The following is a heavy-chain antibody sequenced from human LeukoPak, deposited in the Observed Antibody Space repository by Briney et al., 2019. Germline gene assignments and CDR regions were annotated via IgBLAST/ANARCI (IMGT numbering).Heavy chain of an antibody. CDR3: ARDVTAAVSRYWYFDL. V-gene: IGHV3-11*01. J-gene: IGHJ2*01. CDR2: ISSSGSTI. D-gene: IGHD6-13*01. Sequence: GGSLRLSCAASGFTFSDYYMSWIRQAPGKGLEWVSYISSSGSTIYYADSVKGRFTISRDNAKNSLYLQMNSLRAEDTAVYYCARDVTAAVSRYWYFDLWGRGTLVTVSS. CDR1: GFTFSDYY.